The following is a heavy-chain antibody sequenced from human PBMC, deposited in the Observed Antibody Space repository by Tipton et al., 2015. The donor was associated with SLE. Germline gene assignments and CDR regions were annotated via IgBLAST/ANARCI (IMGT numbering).Heavy chain of an antibody. Sequence: PGSSVKVSCKASGGTFSNYWMHWVRQVPGKGLLWVSRINTDGSHTNYADSVKGRFTVSRDNSRNILYLQMNSLTAEDTAIYYCAKFQGGSSRRYLDHWGQGTLVTVPS. CDR2: INTDGSHT. CDR1: GGTFSNYW. V-gene: IGHV3-74*01. CDR3: AKFQGGSSRRYLDH. J-gene: IGHJ4*02.